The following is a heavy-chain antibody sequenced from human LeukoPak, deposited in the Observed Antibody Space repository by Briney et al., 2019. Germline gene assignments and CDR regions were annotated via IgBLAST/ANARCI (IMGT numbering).Heavy chain of an antibody. V-gene: IGHV4-4*07. Sequence: SETLSLTRTVSGGSISRYYWSWIRQPAGKGLEWIGRIYTSGSTNYNPSLKSRVTMSVDTSKNQFSLKLSSVTAADTAVYYCARITHCSSTSCYKVVDYWGQGTLVTVSS. J-gene: IGHJ4*02. CDR2: IYTSGST. D-gene: IGHD2-2*02. CDR3: ARITHCSSTSCYKVVDY. CDR1: GGSISRYY.